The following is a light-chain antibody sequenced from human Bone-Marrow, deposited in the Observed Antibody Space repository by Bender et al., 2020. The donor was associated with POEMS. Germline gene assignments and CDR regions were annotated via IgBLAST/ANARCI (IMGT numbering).Light chain of an antibody. CDR2: EVS. Sequence: QSALTQPPSASGSPGQSVTISCTGTSSDIGGYNYVAWYQQHPGKVPKVIIYEVSKRPSGVPDRFSGFKSGNTAFLTVSGLQAADEADYYCCSSYAGLALVFGGGTKLTVL. CDR3: SSYAGLALV. CDR1: SSDIGGYNY. J-gene: IGLJ3*02. V-gene: IGLV2-8*01.